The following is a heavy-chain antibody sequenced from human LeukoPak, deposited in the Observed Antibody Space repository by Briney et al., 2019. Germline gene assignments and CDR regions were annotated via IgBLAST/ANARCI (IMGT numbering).Heavy chain of an antibody. J-gene: IGHJ4*02. CDR1: GYTFTSYD. Sequence: GASVKVSCKASGYTFTSYDINWVRQATGQGLEWMGWMNPNSGDTAYAQKFQGRITMTRSTSISTAYMELSSLRSEDTAVYYCARGLGTYDSSELTWPMISFWGQGTLVTVSS. V-gene: IGHV1-8*01. CDR2: MNPNSGDT. CDR3: ARGLGTYDSSELTWPMISF. D-gene: IGHD3-22*01.